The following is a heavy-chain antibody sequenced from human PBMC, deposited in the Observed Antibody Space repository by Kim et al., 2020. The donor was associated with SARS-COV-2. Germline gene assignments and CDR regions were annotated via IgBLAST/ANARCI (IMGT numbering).Heavy chain of an antibody. J-gene: IGHJ3*02. V-gene: IGHV1-46*01. CDR2: INPSGGST. Sequence: ASVKVSCKASGYTFINHYMNWVRQAPGQGLEWMGIINPSGGSTSYAQKFQGRVTMTRDTSTRTVYMELSSLRSEDTAVYYCARAQYCSGGSCYSAFDMWGQGT. CDR1: GYTFINHY. D-gene: IGHD2-15*01. CDR3: ARAQYCSGGSCYSAFDM.